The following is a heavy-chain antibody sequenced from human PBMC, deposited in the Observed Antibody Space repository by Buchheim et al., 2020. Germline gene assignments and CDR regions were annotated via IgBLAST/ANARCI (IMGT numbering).Heavy chain of an antibody. CDR2: ILYDGNNK. CDR3: ARDTGSGWYLAVFEVGGFDY. Sequence: QVQLVESGGGVVQPGRSLRLSCAASGFTFSSYAMHWVRQAPGKGLEWVAIILYDGNNKYYADSVKGRFTISRDNSKNTLYLQINSLRAEDTAVYYCARDTGSGWYLAVFEVGGFDYWGQGTL. V-gene: IGHV3-30-3*01. J-gene: IGHJ4*02. CDR1: GFTFSSYA. D-gene: IGHD6-19*01.